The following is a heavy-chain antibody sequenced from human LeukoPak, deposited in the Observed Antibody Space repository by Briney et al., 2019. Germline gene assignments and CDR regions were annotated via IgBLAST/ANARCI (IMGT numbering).Heavy chain of an antibody. CDR3: ARLRCSGGSCYSEFSDYYYGMDV. D-gene: IGHD2-15*01. CDR1: GGSIRSSNW. V-gene: IGHV4-4*02. CDR2: IYHSGST. J-gene: IGHJ6*04. Sequence: SETLSLTCAVSGGSIRSSNWWSWVRQPPGKGLEWIGEIYHSGSTNYNPSLKSRVTISVDKSKNQFSLKLSSVTAADTAVYYCARLRCSGGSCYSEFSDYYYGMDVWGKGTTVTVSS.